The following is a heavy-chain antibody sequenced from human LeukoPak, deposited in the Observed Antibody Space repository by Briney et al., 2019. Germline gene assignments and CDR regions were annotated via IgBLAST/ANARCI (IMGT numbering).Heavy chain of an antibody. CDR1: GFTFSSYA. Sequence: GGSLRLSCAASGFTFSSYAMSWVRQAPGKGLEWVSAISGSGGSTYYADSVKGRFTISRDNSMNTLYLQMDSLRAEDTAVYYRAKGSYDYVWGSYRPFDYWGQGTLVTVSS. CDR2: ISGSGGST. V-gene: IGHV3-23*01. CDR3: AKGSYDYVWGSYRPFDY. D-gene: IGHD3-16*02. J-gene: IGHJ4*02.